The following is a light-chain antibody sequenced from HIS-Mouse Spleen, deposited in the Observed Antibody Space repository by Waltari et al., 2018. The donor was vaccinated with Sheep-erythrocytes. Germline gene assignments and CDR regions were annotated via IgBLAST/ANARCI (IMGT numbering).Light chain of an antibody. CDR2: EGS. Sequence: QSALTQPASVSGSPGPSITISCTGTSCDVGGYTYVSWYQQHPGKAPKLMIYEGSKRPSGVSNRFSGSKSGNTASLTISGLQAEDEADYYCCSYAGSSTPWVFGGGTKLTVL. J-gene: IGLJ3*02. V-gene: IGLV2-23*01. CDR1: SCDVGGYTY. CDR3: CSYAGSSTPWV.